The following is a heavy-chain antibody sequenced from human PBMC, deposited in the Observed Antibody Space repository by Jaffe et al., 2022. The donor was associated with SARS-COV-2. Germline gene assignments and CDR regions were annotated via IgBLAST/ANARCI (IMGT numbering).Heavy chain of an antibody. J-gene: IGHJ4*02. CDR3: ATRGYCSGNRCYEY. D-gene: IGHD2-15*01. V-gene: IGHV5-51*01. CDR2: IYPGDSDT. Sequence: EVQLVQSGAEVKKPGESLKISCKGSGHSFAIYWIAWVRQMPGKGLEWMGIIYPGDSDTRYSPSFQGQVTISADRSSRIAYLQWSSLKASDTAMYYCATRGYCSGNRCYEYWGQGTLVTVSS. CDR1: GHSFAIYW.